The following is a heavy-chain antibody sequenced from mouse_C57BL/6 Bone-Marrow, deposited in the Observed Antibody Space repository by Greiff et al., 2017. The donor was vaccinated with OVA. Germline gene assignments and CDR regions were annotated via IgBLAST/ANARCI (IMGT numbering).Heavy chain of an antibody. D-gene: IGHD4-1*01. V-gene: IGHV3-6*01. CDR1: GYSITSGYY. J-gene: IGHJ4*01. CDR2: ISYDGSN. Sequence: ESGPGLVKPSQSLSLTCSVTGYSITSGYYWNWIRQFPGNKLEWMGYISYDGSNKYNPSLKNRISITRDTSKNQFFLKLNSVTTEDTATYYCARAGNCDRIFFYYAMDYWGQGTSVTVSS. CDR3: ARAGNCDRIFFYYAMDY.